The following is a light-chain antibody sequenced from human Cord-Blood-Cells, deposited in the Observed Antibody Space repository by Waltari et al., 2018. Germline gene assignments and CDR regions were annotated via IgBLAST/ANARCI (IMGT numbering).Light chain of an antibody. CDR1: SSNIGAGYD. CDR2: CNR. CDR3: QSYDSSLSGSV. V-gene: IGLV1-40*01. Sequence: QSVLTQPPSVSGAPGQRVTISCTGSSSNIGAGYDVHWYQQLPGTAPKLLVECNRYRPSGVPNRFSGSKSGTSASLAITGLQAEDEADYDCQSYDSSLSGSVFGGGTKLTVL. J-gene: IGLJ2*01.